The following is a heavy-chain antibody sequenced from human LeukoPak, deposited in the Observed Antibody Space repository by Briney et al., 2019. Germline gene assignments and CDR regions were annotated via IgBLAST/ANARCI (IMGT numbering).Heavy chain of an antibody. CDR3: ARHYYGDVYYFDF. D-gene: IGHD4-17*01. CDR2: FYYSGTS. CDR1: DGSISDWY. J-gene: IGHJ4*02. Sequence: SETLSLTCTVTDGSISDWYWSWIQQSPGKGLEWIAYFYYSGTSRYNPSLKGRVTVSGDTSKNQLSLKVTSVTAADTAVYYCARHYYGDVYYFDFWGQGTLVTVSS. V-gene: IGHV4-59*08.